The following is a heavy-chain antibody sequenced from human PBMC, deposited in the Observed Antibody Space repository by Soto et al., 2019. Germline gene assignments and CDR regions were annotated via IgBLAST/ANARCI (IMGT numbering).Heavy chain of an antibody. V-gene: IGHV3-9*01. D-gene: IGHD2-21*02. CDR3: AKSKGGTANGMEV. J-gene: IGHJ6*02. CDR1: GFTFANYA. CDR2: ISWNSGTI. Sequence: EVQRVESGGGLVQPGRSLRLSCAASGFTFANYAMYWVRQAPGKGLEWVSGISWNSGTIGYADSVKGRFTISRDNAKNSLYLQMNSLRAEDTALYYCAKSKGGTANGMEVWGQGTTVTGSS.